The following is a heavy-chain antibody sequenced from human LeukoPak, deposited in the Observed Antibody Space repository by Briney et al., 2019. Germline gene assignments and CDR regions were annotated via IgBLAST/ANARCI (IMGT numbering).Heavy chain of an antibody. V-gene: IGHV3-53*01. CDR2: IYSGGNT. CDR1: GFTVSSNY. Sequence: GGSLRLSCAASGFTVSSNYMTWVRQAPGKGLEWVSVIYSGGNTYYADSVKGRFTISRDNSKNTLYLHMNSLRAEDTAVYYCAKLDSISTDWGQGTLVTVST. CDR3: AKLDSISTD. D-gene: IGHD1-14*01. J-gene: IGHJ4*02.